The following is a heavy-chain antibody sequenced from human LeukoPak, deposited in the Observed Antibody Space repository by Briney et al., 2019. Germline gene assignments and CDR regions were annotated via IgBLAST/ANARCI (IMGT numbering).Heavy chain of an antibody. Sequence: GASVKVSCKASGYTFTSCDINWVRQATGQGLEWMGWMNPNSGNTGYAQKFQGRVTITRNTSISTAYMELSSLRSEDTAVYYFARARRCSSTSCYNAGHYYYYMVVWGKGTTVTVSS. CDR3: ARARRCSSTSCYNAGHYYYYMVV. D-gene: IGHD2-2*02. CDR2: MNPNSGNT. J-gene: IGHJ6*03. V-gene: IGHV1-8*03. CDR1: GYTFTSCD.